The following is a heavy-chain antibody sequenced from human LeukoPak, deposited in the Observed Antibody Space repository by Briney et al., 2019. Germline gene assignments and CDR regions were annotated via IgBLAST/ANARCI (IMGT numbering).Heavy chain of an antibody. J-gene: IGHJ5*02. CDR1: GFTVSSNY. V-gene: IGHV3-48*03. CDR3: ASHSRYSSSPRKFDP. Sequence: PGGSLRLSCAASGFTVSSNYMNWVRQAPGKGLEWVSYISTSGSTIYYADSVKGRFTISRDNAKNSLYLQMNSLRAEDTAVYYCASHSRYSSSPRKFDPWGQGTLVTVSS. CDR2: ISTSGSTI. D-gene: IGHD6-6*01.